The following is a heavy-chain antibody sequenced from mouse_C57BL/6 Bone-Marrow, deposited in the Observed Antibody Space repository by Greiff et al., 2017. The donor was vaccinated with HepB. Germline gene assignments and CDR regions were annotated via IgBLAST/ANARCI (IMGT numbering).Heavy chain of an antibody. CDR2: FHPYNDDT. CDR1: GYTFTTYP. V-gene: IGHV1-47*01. J-gene: IGHJ3*01. CDR3: ARRYWDWFAY. D-gene: IGHD4-1*01. Sequence: VKVVESGAELVKPGASVKMSCKASGYTFTTYPIEWLKQNHGKSLEWIGNFHPYNDDTKYNEKFKGKATLTVEKSSSTVYLELSRLTSDDSAVYYCARRYWDWFAYWGQGTLVTVSA.